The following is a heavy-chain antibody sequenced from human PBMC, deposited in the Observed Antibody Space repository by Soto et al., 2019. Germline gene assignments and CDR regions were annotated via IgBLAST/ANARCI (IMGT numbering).Heavy chain of an antibody. J-gene: IGHJ6*02. CDR2: ISSVGTTT. D-gene: IGHD3-10*01. CDR3: ARDQEGSGRHWLGYTYYAMDV. Sequence: QVQLVESGGGLVKPGGSLRLSCGASGFTITDYYMSWIRQAPGKGLEWVSHISSVGTTTYYADSVKGRFSISMDNAKNSLYLQMNSLRAEDTAVYYCARDQEGSGRHWLGYTYYAMDVWGQGTTVTVSS. V-gene: IGHV3-11*01. CDR1: GFTITDYY.